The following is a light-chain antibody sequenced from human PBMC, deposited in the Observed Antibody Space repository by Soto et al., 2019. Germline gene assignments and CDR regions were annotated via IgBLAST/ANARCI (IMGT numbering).Light chain of an antibody. CDR3: QNYYSYPYS. V-gene: IGKV1-8*01. CDR1: QGIGSY. CDR2: AAS. Sequence: AIRMTQSPSSVSASTGDRVTITCRASQGIGSYLAWYQQKPGKAPNLLIYAASTLQSGVPSRFSGSGSGTDFTLTIFSLQSEDFAVYYCQNYYSYPYSFGQGTTVEIK. J-gene: IGKJ2*03.